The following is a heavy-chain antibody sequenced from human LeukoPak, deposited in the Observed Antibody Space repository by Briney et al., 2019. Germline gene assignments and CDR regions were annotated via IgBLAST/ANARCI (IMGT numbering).Heavy chain of an antibody. CDR2: IKRKNDGGPT. J-gene: IGHJ4*02. CDR3: TTYYYDSSGQIYFGY. Sequence: GGSLRLSCAASGFTFSNAWMSWVRQAPGKGLEWVGRIKRKNDGGPTDYAAPVKGRFTISRDDSKNTLYLQMNSLKTEDTAVYSCTTYYYDSSGQIYFGYWGQGTLVTVSS. CDR1: GFTFSNAW. V-gene: IGHV3-15*07. D-gene: IGHD3-22*01.